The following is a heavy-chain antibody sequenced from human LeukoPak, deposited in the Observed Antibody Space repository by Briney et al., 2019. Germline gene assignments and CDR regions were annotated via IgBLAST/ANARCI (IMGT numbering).Heavy chain of an antibody. Sequence: GRSLRLSCAASGFTFSSCGIHSVPQAPGKGLEWVAVISYDGSNKYYADSVKGRFTISRDNSKNTLYLQMNSLRAEDTAMYYCAKKAAAGTPNDYGGQGTLVTVSS. CDR2: ISYDGSNK. D-gene: IGHD6-13*01. CDR3: AKKAAAGTPNDY. CDR1: GFTFSSCG. V-gene: IGHV3-30*18. J-gene: IGHJ4*01.